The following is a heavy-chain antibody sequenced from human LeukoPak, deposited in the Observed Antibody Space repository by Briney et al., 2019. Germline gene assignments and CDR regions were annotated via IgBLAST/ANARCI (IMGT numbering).Heavy chain of an antibody. J-gene: IGHJ3*02. CDR3: ARQRNLPLYAFDI. V-gene: IGHV5-51*01. Sequence: GGSLKISCKGSGSSFTSYWIGWVRQMPGKGLEGMGIIYPGDSDTRYSPSFQGQVTISADKSISTAYLQWSSLKASDTAMYYCARQRNLPLYAFDIWGQGTMVTVSS. CDR2: IYPGDSDT. CDR1: GSSFTSYW.